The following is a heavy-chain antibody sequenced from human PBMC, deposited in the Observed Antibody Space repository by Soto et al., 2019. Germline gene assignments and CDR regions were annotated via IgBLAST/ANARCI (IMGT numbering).Heavy chain of an antibody. J-gene: IGHJ4*02. D-gene: IGHD6-19*01. CDR3: ARRIAVAGTYYFDY. Sequence: VASVKVSCKASGYTFTSYYMHWVRQAPGQGLEWMGWISAYNGNTNYAQKLQGRVTMTTDTSTSTAYMELRSLRSDDTAVYYCARRIAVAGTYYFDYWGQGTLVTVSS. CDR1: GYTFTSYY. V-gene: IGHV1-18*04. CDR2: ISAYNGNT.